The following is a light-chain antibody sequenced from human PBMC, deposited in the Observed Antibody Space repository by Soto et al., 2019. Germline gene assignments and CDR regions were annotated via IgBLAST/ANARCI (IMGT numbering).Light chain of an antibody. V-gene: IGLV2-14*01. J-gene: IGLJ3*02. CDR3: RSYTSGSTLHWV. CDR2: EVS. CDR1: SSDVGGYNY. Sequence: QSALTQPASVSGSPGQSITISCTGTSSDVGGYNYVSWYQQHPGKAPKLMIYEVSNRPSGVSNRFSGSKSGNTASLTISGLQAEDEADSYCRSYTSGSTLHWVFGGGTKLTVL.